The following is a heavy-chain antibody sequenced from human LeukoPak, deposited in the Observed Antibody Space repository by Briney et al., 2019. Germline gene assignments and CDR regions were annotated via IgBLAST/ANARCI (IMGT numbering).Heavy chain of an antibody. D-gene: IGHD1-7*01. CDR2: ISSSGSTR. Sequence: GGSLRLSCAASGFTFSDYYMSWIGQAPGKGLEWVSYISSSGSTRHYADSVKGRFTISRDSAKKSLYLQMNSLGAEDTAVYYCARNWNSAFDWGQGTLVTVSS. V-gene: IGHV3-11*04. CDR1: GFTFSDYY. CDR3: ARNWNSAFD. J-gene: IGHJ4*02.